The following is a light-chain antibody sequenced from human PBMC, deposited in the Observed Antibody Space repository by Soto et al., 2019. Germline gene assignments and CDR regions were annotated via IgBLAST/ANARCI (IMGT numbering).Light chain of an antibody. J-gene: IGKJ2*01. Sequence: EDVLTQSPGTLSLSPGERATLSCRASQSVTSKYLAWYQQRSGQAPRLLIYGGSSRATGIPDRFSGSGSGTDFTLTISRLETEDFAVYYCYLYGTSPLYTFGQGTRLESK. CDR1: QSVTSKY. CDR2: GGS. CDR3: YLYGTSPLYT. V-gene: IGKV3-20*01.